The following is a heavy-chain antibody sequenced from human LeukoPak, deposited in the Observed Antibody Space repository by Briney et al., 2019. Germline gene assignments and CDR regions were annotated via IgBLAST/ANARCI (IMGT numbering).Heavy chain of an antibody. CDR1: GGSISSYY. V-gene: IGHV4-59*12. Sequence: SETLSLTCTVSGGSISSYYWSWIRQPPGKGLEWIGYIYYSGSTNYNPSLKSRVTISVDTSKNRFSLKLSSVTAADTAVYYCARRPDAFDIWGQGTMVTVSS. J-gene: IGHJ3*02. CDR2: IYYSGST. CDR3: ARRPDAFDI.